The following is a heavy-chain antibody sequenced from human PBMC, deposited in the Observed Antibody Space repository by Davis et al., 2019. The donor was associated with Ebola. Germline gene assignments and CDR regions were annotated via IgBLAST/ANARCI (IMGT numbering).Heavy chain of an antibody. CDR2: ISKSGRDT. Sequence: GESLKISCAASGFTFNQYAMTWVRQAPGKGLEWVSTISKSGRDTDYADSVKGRLSVSRDNSKNTVYLQMDSLRVEDTAIYYCAKDSYAVTIMVGAFDIWGQGTVVTVSS. CDR3: AKDSYAVTIMVGAFDI. V-gene: IGHV3-23*01. CDR1: GFTFNQYA. J-gene: IGHJ3*02. D-gene: IGHD4-17*01.